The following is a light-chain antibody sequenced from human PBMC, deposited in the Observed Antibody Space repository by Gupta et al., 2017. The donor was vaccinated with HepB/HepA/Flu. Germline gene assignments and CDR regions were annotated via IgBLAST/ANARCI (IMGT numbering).Light chain of an antibody. Sequence: DIQMTQSPSSVSASVGDRVTITCRASQGISSWLVWYQQKPGKAPKLLIYAASNLQSGVPSRFSGSGSGTDFTLTISILQPEDLATYYCQQANSFPLTFGGGTKVEIK. V-gene: IGKV1-12*01. CDR3: QQANSFPLT. J-gene: IGKJ4*01. CDR1: QGISSW. CDR2: AAS.